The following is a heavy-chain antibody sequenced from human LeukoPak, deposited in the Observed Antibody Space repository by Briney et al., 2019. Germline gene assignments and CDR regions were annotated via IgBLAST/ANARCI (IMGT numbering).Heavy chain of an antibody. D-gene: IGHD3-16*01. J-gene: IGHJ5*02. CDR3: TRGGGYNWFDP. CDR2: INHSGST. V-gene: IGHV4-34*01. Sequence: SETLSLTCAVYGGSFSGYYWSWIRQPPGKGLEWIGEINHSGSTNYNPSLKSRVTISVDTSKNQFSLKLSSVTAADTAVYYCTRGGGYNWFDPWGQGTLVTVSS. CDR1: GGSFSGYY.